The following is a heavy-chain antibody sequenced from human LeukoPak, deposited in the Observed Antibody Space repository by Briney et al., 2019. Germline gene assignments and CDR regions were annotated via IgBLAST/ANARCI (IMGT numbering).Heavy chain of an antibody. CDR2: INHSGST. Sequence: SETLSLTCAVYGGSFSDYYWSWIRQPPGKGLEWIGKINHSGSTNYNPSLKSRVTISVDTSKNQFSLKLSSVTAADTAVYYCARGPLLPGDVWGKGTTVTVSS. CDR1: GGSFSDYY. J-gene: IGHJ6*04. CDR3: ARGPLLPGDV. V-gene: IGHV4-34*01. D-gene: IGHD1-14*01.